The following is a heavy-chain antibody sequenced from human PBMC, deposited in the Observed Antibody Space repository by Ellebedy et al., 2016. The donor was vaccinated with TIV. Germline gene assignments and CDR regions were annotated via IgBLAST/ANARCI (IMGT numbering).Heavy chain of an antibody. V-gene: IGHV3-7*01. D-gene: IGHD2-15*01. CDR1: GFTFSTYW. CDR2: IKGDGSAK. Sequence: GESLKISXVASGFTFSTYWMHWVRQAPGKGLEWVANIKGDGSAKYYVDSVKGRFTISRDNAKNSQYLQMNSLRAEDTAVYYCARVIGAGDGTWGQGALVTVSS. CDR3: ARVIGAGDGT. J-gene: IGHJ5*02.